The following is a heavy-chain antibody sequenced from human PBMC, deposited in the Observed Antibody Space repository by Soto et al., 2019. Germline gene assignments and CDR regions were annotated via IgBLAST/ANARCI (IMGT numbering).Heavy chain of an antibody. Sequence: QVQLQQWGAGLLKPSETLSLTCAVYGGSFSGYYWSWIRQPPGKGLECIGEINHSGSTNYNPSLKSRVTIPVDTSKNQFSLKLSSVTAADTAVYYCARGILPTYYFDYWGQGTLVTVSS. V-gene: IGHV4-34*01. CDR2: INHSGST. J-gene: IGHJ4*02. CDR1: GGSFSGYY. CDR3: ARGILPTYYFDY. D-gene: IGHD2-2*01.